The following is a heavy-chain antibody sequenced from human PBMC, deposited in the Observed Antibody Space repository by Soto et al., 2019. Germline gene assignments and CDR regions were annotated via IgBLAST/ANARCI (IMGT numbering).Heavy chain of an antibody. V-gene: IGHV4-31*03. CDR1: GASMSSGGYY. D-gene: IGHD6-6*01. CDR3: ARDRHNNFFDP. J-gene: IGHJ5*02. CDR2: IYYSGST. Sequence: QVQLQESGPGLVKPSQTLSLTCTVSGASMSSGGYYWTWIRQSPGKGLEWIGYIYYSGSTYYNPSLESRVAISLYTSRSQCSLPLHYVTAADTAIYYCARDRHNNFFDPWGQGTLVTVSS.